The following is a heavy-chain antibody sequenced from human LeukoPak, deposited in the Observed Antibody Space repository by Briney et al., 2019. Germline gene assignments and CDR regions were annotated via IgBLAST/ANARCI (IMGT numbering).Heavy chain of an antibody. J-gene: IGHJ4*02. D-gene: IGHD2-15*01. CDR2: IYYSGST. CDR3: ARVTVQLGYCSGGSCLFDY. Sequence: SRTLSLTCTVSGGSISSGGYYWSWIRQHPGKGLEWIGYIYYSGSTYYNPSLKSRVTISVDTSKNQFSLKLSSVTAADTAVYYCARVTVQLGYCSGGSCLFDYWGQGTLVTVSS. V-gene: IGHV4-31*03. CDR1: GGSISSGGYY.